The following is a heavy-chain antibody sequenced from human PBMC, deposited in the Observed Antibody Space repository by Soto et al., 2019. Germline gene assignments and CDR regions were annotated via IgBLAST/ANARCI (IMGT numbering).Heavy chain of an antibody. Sequence: QVQLQQWGAGLLKPSETLSLTCAVYGQSFSGHTWSWIRQSPGKGLEWIGEISQSGSTYSNPSLKTRVTISADTSKKQFSLTLNSVTAADTGVFYCARGSGIAVIPGELEDVHYDYWGQGTLVSVSS. CDR1: GQSFSGHT. V-gene: IGHV4-34*01. D-gene: IGHD2-2*01. CDR2: ISQSGST. J-gene: IGHJ4*02. CDR3: ARGSGIAVIPGELEDVHYDY.